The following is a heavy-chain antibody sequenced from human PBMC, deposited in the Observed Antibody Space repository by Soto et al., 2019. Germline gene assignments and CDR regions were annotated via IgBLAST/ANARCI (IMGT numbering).Heavy chain of an antibody. CDR2: IYWDDDK. D-gene: IGHD4-17*01. V-gene: IGHV2-5*02. CDR3: AHSPPPAVTTSAEYFQH. Sequence: QITLKESGPTLVKPTQTLTLTCTFSGFSLSTSGVGVNWIRQPPGKALEWLALIYWDDDKRYSPSLKSRLTITKDPSKNQVVLTMTNMDPVDTATYYCAHSPPPAVTTSAEYFQHWGQGTLVTVSS. J-gene: IGHJ1*01. CDR1: GFSLSTSGVG.